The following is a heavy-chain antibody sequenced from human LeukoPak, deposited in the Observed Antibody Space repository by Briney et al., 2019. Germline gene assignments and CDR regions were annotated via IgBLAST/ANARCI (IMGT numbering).Heavy chain of an antibody. CDR3: ARGYSPNSGGWLDP. J-gene: IGHJ5*02. CDR1: GFTSRQYA. CDR2: LTDRGDAT. V-gene: IGHV3-23*01. D-gene: IGHD5-12*01. Sequence: GGSLRLSCAVSGFTSRQYAMSWVRQAPGTGPEWGGSLTDRGDATYYADSVKGRLTISRDNSTSTLYLHISGLRDDDTAVYYCARGYSPNSGGWLDPWGQGTLVTVSS.